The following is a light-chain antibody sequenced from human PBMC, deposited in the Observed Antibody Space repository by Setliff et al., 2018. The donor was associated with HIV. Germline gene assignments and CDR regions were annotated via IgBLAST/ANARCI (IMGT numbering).Light chain of an antibody. CDR2: EVS. CDR1: RSDVGGYNS. Sequence: QSALTQPASVSGSPGQSITISCTGTRSDVGGYNSVSWYQQHPGKVPKVLIYEVSNRPSGVSNRFSGSKSGNTASLTISGLQADDEADYYCSSYAGSATWVFGGGTKVTVL. V-gene: IGLV2-14*03. CDR3: SSYAGSATWV. J-gene: IGLJ2*01.